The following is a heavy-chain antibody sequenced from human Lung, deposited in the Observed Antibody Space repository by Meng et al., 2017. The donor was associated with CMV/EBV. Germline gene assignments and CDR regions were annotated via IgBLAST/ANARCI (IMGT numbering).Heavy chain of an antibody. Sequence: GEXXTISCAASGFTFSGSAMHWVRQASGKGLEWVGRIRSKANSYATAYAASVKGRFTISRDDSKNTAYLQMNSLKTEDTAVYYCTRHEREYYYGSSGTPYHYYYGMDVXGQGXTVTVSS. D-gene: IGHD3-22*01. CDR1: GFTFSGSA. CDR3: TRHEREYYYGSSGTPYHYYYGMDV. J-gene: IGHJ6*02. V-gene: IGHV3-73*01. CDR2: IRSKANSYAT.